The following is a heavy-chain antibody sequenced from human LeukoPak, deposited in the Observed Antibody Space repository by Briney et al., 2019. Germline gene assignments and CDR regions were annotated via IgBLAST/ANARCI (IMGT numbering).Heavy chain of an antibody. Sequence: PGRSLRLSCAASGFTFSRYTMHWARQAPGKGLEWVAVISYDGNTKYNADSVKGRFTISRDNSKSTLYLQMSSLRAEDTAVYYCARAYSSSRRVEFFQHWGQGTLVTGS. D-gene: IGHD6-13*01. J-gene: IGHJ1*01. V-gene: IGHV3-30-3*01. CDR1: GFTFSRYT. CDR3: ARAYSSSRRVEFFQH. CDR2: ISYDGNTK.